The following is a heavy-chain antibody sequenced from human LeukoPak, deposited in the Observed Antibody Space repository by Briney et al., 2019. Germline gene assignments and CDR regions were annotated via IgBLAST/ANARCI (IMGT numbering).Heavy chain of an antibody. Sequence: GGSLRLSCAASGFTFSSYGMHWVRQAPGMGLKWVTSICYDGSTKYYADSVKGRLTISRDNSKSTLYLQMNSLRPEDTAVYYCAKSSTHYYDTSGQIDIWGQGTMVTVSS. V-gene: IGHV3-30*02. CDR3: AKSSTHYYDTSGQIDI. J-gene: IGHJ3*01. CDR1: GFTFSSYG. D-gene: IGHD3-22*01. CDR2: ICYDGSTK.